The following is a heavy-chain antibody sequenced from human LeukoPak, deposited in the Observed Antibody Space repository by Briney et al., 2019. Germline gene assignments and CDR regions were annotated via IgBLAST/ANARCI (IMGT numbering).Heavy chain of an antibody. CDR3: ARVGRSGWYYFDY. CDR1: GYSISSGYY. CDR2: IYHSGSN. Sequence: SETLSLTCTVSGYSISSGYYWGWIRQPPGKGLEWIGTIYHSGSNYYNPSLKSRVTMSADTSRNQFSLKLNSVTAADTAVYYCARVGRSGWYYFDYWGQGTLVTVSS. D-gene: IGHD6-19*01. V-gene: IGHV4-38-2*02. J-gene: IGHJ4*02.